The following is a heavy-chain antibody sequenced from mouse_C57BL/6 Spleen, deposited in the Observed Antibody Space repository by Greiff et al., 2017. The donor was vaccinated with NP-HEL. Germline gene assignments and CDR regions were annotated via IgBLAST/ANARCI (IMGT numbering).Heavy chain of an antibody. V-gene: IGHV7-3*01. Sequence: EVQGVESGGGLVQPGGSLSLSCAASGFTFTDYYMSWVRQPPGKALEWLGFIRNKANGYTTEYSASVKGRFTISRDNSQSILYLQMNALRAEDSATYYCATSGSSYHFLAYWGQGTLVTVSA. J-gene: IGHJ3*01. CDR1: GFTFTDYY. D-gene: IGHD1-1*01. CDR2: IRNKANGYTT. CDR3: ATSGSSYHFLAY.